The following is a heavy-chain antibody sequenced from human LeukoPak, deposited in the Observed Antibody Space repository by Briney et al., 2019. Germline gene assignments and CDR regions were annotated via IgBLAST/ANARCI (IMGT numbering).Heavy chain of an antibody. J-gene: IGHJ4*02. D-gene: IGHD1-14*01. V-gene: IGHV4-39*07. CDR2: IYYSGST. CDR3: ARAKDRYNSIDY. Sequence: SETLSLTCTVSGGSISSSSYYWGWIRQPPGKGLEWIGSIYYSGSTYYNPSLKSRVTISVDTSKNQFSLMLRSVTAADTAIYYCARAKDRYNSIDYWGQGTLVTVSS. CDR1: GGSISSSSYY.